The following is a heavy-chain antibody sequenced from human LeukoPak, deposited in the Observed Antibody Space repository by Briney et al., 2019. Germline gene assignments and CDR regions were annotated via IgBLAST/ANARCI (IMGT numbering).Heavy chain of an antibody. CDR2: IKSKTDGGMT. J-gene: IGHJ4*02. CDR1: GFTFSNAW. Sequence: GGSLRLSCAASGFTFSNAWMSWVRQAPGKGLEWVGRIKSKTDGGMTDYAAPVKGRFTISRDDSENTLYVHMNSLKTEDTAVYYCTTRQRIATVVIPGVWGQGTLVTVSS. CDR3: TTRQRIATVVIPGV. V-gene: IGHV3-15*01. D-gene: IGHD4-23*01.